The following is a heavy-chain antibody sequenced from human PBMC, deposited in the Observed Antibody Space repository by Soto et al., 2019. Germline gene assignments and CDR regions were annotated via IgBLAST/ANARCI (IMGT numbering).Heavy chain of an antibody. D-gene: IGHD2-8*02. CDR1: GFTFSNYA. J-gene: IGHJ4*02. CDR3: VKDPVSGGTGGARFDY. V-gene: IGHV3-23*01. Sequence: GGSLRLSCAVSGFTFSNYAMTWVRQAPGKGLGWVSLMSGDGGRIVYADSVKGRFTIPRDNSKNTLYLQMNSLRLEDTAVYYCVKDPVSGGTGGARFDYWGQGPLVTVSS. CDR2: MSGDGGRI.